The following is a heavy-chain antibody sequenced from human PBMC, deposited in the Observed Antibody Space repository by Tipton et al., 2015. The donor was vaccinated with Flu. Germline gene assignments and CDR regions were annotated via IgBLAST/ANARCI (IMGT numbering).Heavy chain of an antibody. CDR2: INPNSGGT. J-gene: IGHJ4*02. Sequence: QSGPEVKKPGASMKVSCKASGYTFTGYYMHWVRQARGQGLEWMGWINPNSGGTNYAQKFQDRVTMTRDTSISTAYMELSRLRSDDTAVYYCARAFYYDSSTIDYCGQGTLVTVSS. CDR1: GYTFTGYY. D-gene: IGHD3-22*01. V-gene: IGHV1-2*02. CDR3: ARAFYYDSSTIDY.